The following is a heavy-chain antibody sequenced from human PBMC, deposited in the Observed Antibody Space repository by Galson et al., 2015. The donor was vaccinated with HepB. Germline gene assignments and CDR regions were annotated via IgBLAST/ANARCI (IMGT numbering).Heavy chain of an antibody. V-gene: IGHV3-11*03. CDR3: ARLVRGVMGSDY. CDR1: GFTFSDYY. J-gene: IGHJ4*02. CDR2: ISSSSSYT. Sequence: SLRLSCAASGFTFSDYYMGWIRQAPGKGLEWVSYISSSSSYTNYADSVKGRFTISRDNAKNSLYLQMNSLRAEDTAVYYCARLVRGVMGSDYWGQGTLVTVSS. D-gene: IGHD3-10*01.